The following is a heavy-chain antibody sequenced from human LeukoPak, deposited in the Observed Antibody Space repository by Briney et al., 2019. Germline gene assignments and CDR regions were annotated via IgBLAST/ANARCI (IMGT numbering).Heavy chain of an antibody. J-gene: IGHJ6*03. CDR1: GFTFSSYS. Sequence: GGSLRLSCAASGFTFSSYSMNWVRQAPGKGLEWVSSISSSSSYIYYADSVKGRFIISRDNAKNSLYLQMNSLRAEDTAVYYCARVAAVFNYYYYYYMDVWGKGTTVTVSS. CDR3: ARVAAVFNYYYYYYMDV. V-gene: IGHV3-21*01. D-gene: IGHD6-13*01. CDR2: ISSSSSYI.